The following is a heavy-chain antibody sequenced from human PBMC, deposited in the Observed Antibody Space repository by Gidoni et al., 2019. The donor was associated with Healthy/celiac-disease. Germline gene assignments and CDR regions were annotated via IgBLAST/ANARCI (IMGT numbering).Heavy chain of an antibody. V-gene: IGHV1-69*01. CDR3: ANGRTAAGLTYYYYGMDV. D-gene: IGHD6-13*01. CDR2: IIPIFGTA. CDR1: GGPFSSYA. J-gene: IGHJ6*02. Sequence: QVQLVQSGAEVKKPGSSVKVSCKASGGPFSSYAISWVRQAPGQGLEWMGGIIPIFGTANYAQKFQGRVTITADESTSTAYMELSSLRSEDTAVYYCANGRTAAGLTYYYYGMDVWGQGTTVTVSS.